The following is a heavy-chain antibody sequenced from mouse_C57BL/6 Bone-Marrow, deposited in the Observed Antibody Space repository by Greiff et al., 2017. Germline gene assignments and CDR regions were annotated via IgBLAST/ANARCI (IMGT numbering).Heavy chain of an antibody. J-gene: IGHJ2*01. CDR1: GYTFTSYW. V-gene: IGHV1-61*01. Sequence: QVQLKQPGAELVRPGSSVKLSCKASGYTFTSYWMDWVKQRPGQGLEWIGNIYPSDSATHYNQKFKDKATLTVDKSSSTAYMQLSSLTSEDSAVYYCARNPYYDGSSLGYWGQGTTLTVSS. CDR3: ARNPYYDGSSLGY. CDR2: IYPSDSAT. D-gene: IGHD1-1*01.